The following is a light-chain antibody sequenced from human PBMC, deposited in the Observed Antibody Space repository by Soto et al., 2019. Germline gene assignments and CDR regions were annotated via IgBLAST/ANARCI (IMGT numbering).Light chain of an antibody. CDR2: AAS. J-gene: IGKJ1*01. CDR1: QSISSY. Sequence: DIQMTQSPSTLSGSVGDRVTITCRASQSISSYLNWYQQKPGKAPKLLIYAASSLQSGVPSRFSGSGSGTDFTLTISSLQPEDFATYYCQQSYSTHWTFGQGTKVDIK. V-gene: IGKV1-39*01. CDR3: QQSYSTHWT.